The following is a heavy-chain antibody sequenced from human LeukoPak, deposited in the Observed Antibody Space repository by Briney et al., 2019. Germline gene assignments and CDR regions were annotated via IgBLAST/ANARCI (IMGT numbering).Heavy chain of an antibody. J-gene: IGHJ4*02. CDR2: FDPEDGET. Sequence: ASVKVSCKVSGYTLTQLFMHRVRQAPGNGREGMGGFDPEDGETIYAQKFQGRVTMTEDTSTDTAYMELSSLRSEDTAVYYCATADYGGNPYYFDYWGQGTLVTVSS. CDR1: GYTLTQLF. D-gene: IGHD4-23*01. V-gene: IGHV1-24*01. CDR3: ATADYGGNPYYFDY.